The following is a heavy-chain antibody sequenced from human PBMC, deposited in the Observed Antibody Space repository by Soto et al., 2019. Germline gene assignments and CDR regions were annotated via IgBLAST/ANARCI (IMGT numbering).Heavy chain of an antibody. CDR2: IYYSGST. Sequence: SETLSLTCTVSGGSISSSSYYWGWIRQPPGKGLEWIGSIYYSGSTYYNPSLKSRVTISVDTSKNQFSLKLSSVTAADTAVYYCARQGRYDWFDPWGQGTLVTVSS. D-gene: IGHD1-1*01. J-gene: IGHJ5*02. V-gene: IGHV4-39*01. CDR1: GGSISSSSYY. CDR3: ARQGRYDWFDP.